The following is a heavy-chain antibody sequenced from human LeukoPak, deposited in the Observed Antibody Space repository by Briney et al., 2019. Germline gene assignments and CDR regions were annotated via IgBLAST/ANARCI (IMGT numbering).Heavy chain of an antibody. CDR3: ARGIAVAGYYYYMDV. CDR2: ISSSSSYI. Sequence: GGSLRLSCAASGFTFSSYSMNWVRQAPGKGLERVSSISSSSSYIYYADSVKGRFTISRDNAKNSLYLQMNSLRAEDTAVYYCARGIAVAGYYYYMDVWGKGTTVTVSS. J-gene: IGHJ6*03. CDR1: GFTFSSYS. V-gene: IGHV3-21*01. D-gene: IGHD6-19*01.